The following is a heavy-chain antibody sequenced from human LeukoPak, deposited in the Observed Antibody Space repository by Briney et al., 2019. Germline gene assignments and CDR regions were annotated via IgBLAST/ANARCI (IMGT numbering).Heavy chain of an antibody. D-gene: IGHD1-26*01. V-gene: IGHV4-61*02. CDR3: ARDSDDSGSYSFDY. CDR1: GGSIGGSSYY. CDR2: IYTSGST. J-gene: IGHJ4*02. Sequence: PSETLSLTCTVSGGSIGGSSYYWGWIRQPAGKGLEWIGRIYTSGSTNYNPSLKSRVTMSVDTSKNQFSLKLSSVTAADTAVYYCARDSDDSGSYSFDYWGQGTLVTVSS.